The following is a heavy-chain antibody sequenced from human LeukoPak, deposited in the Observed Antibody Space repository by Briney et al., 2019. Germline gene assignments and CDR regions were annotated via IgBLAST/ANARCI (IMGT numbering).Heavy chain of an antibody. Sequence: SETLSLTCAVYGGSFSGYYWSWIRQPPGKGLEWIGEINHSGSTNYNPSLKSRVTISVDTSKNQFSLKLSSVTAADTAVYYCARGEDILTGYYNHLPFNDAFDIWGQGTMVTVSS. CDR3: ARGEDILTGYYNHLPFNDAFDI. CDR1: GGSFSGYY. J-gene: IGHJ3*02. D-gene: IGHD3-9*01. V-gene: IGHV4-34*01. CDR2: INHSGST.